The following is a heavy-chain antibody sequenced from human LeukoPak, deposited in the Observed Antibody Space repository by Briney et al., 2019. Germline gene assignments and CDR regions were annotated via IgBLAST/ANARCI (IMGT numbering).Heavy chain of an antibody. V-gene: IGHV1-8*01. J-gene: IGHJ6*03. Sequence: GASVKVSCKASGYTFTSYDINWVRQATGQGLEWMGWMNPNSGNTGYAQKFQGRVTMTRNTSISTAYMELSSLRSEDTAVYYCARGGDSSSWYIYYHYYMDVWGKGTTVTVSS. CDR1: GYTFTSYD. CDR3: ARGGDSSSWYIYYHYYMDV. CDR2: MNPNSGNT. D-gene: IGHD6-13*01.